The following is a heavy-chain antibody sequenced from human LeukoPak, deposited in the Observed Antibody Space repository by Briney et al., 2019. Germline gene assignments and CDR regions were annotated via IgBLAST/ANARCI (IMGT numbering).Heavy chain of an antibody. CDR1: GFIFSSYG. CDR3: AKVRGSSSWFQPRTFDAFDI. D-gene: IGHD6-13*01. V-gene: IGHV3-30*18. Sequence: PGRSLRLSCAASGFIFSSYGMHWVRQAPGKGLEWVAVISYDGSNKYYADSVKGRFTISRDNSKNTLYLQMNSLRAEDTAVYYCAKVRGSSSWFQPRTFDAFDIWGQGTMVTVSS. CDR2: ISYDGSNK. J-gene: IGHJ3*02.